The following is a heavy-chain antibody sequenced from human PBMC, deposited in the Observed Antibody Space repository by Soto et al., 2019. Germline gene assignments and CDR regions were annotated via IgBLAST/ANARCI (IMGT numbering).Heavy chain of an antibody. CDR1: GFTFSSYS. Sequence: EVQLVESGGGLVKPGGSLRLSCAASGFTFSSYSMNWVRQAPGKGLEWVSSISSSSSYIYYADSVKGRFTISRDNAKISLYLQMNSLRAEDTAVYYCARDYVLRFLEWPYGMDVWGQGTTVTVSS. J-gene: IGHJ6*02. D-gene: IGHD3-3*01. CDR2: ISSSSSYI. V-gene: IGHV3-21*01. CDR3: ARDYVLRFLEWPYGMDV.